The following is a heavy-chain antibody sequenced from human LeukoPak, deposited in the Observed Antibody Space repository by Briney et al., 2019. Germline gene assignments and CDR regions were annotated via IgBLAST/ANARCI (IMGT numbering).Heavy chain of an antibody. Sequence: GGSLRLSCAASGFTFSSYGMSWVRQAPGKGLEWVSAISCSGGSTYYADSVKGRLTLSRDNSKNTLYLQMNRLRAEDTAVYYCAKGRGTMVRGVIIMNLSWFDPWGQGTLVTVSS. CDR3: AKGRGTMVRGVIIMNLSWFDP. J-gene: IGHJ5*02. D-gene: IGHD3-10*01. CDR2: ISCSGGST. V-gene: IGHV3-23*01. CDR1: GFTFSSYG.